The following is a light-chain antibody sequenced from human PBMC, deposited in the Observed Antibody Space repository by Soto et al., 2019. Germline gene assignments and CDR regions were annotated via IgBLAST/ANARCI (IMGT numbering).Light chain of an antibody. CDR2: DAS. Sequence: EIVLTQSPATLSLSPGERGTLSCRASQSVSSHLAWYQQKPGQAPRLLIYDASKRPTGIPARFSGSGSGTDFTLTISSLEPEDFAVNYYQQRSDRLPITFGQGTRLEIK. V-gene: IGKV3-11*01. J-gene: IGKJ5*01. CDR1: QSVSSH. CDR3: QQRSDRLPIT.